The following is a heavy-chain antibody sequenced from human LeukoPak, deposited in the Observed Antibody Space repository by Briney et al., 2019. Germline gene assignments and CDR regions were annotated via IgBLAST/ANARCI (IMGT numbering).Heavy chain of an antibody. V-gene: IGHV4-30-2*01. CDR3: ARARAVGNWFDP. CDR1: GGSISSGGYS. J-gene: IGHJ5*02. Sequence: SQTLSLTCAVSGGSISSGGYSWSWIRQPPGKGLEWIGYIYHSGSTYYNPSLKSRVTISVDRSKNQFSLKLSSVTAADTAVYYCARARAVGNWFDPWGQGTLVTVSS. CDR2: IYHSGST. D-gene: IGHD6-19*01.